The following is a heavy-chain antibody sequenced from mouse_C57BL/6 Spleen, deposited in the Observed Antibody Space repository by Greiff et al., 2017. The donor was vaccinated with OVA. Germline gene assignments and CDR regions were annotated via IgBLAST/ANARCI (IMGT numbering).Heavy chain of an antibody. CDR3: ARELLTSYSYFDV. V-gene: IGHV1-82*01. CDR1: GYAFSSSW. D-gene: IGHD4-1*01. CDR2: IYPGDGDT. J-gene: IGHJ1*03. Sequence: VKLQESGPELVKPGASVKISCKASGYAFSSSWMNWVKQRPGKGLEWIGRIYPGDGDTNYNGKFKGKATLTADKSSSTAYMQLSSLTSEDSAVYFCARELLTSYSYFDVWGTGTTVTVSS.